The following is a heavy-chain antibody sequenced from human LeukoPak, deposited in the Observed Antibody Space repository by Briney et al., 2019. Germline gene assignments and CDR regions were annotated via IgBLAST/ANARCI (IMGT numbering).Heavy chain of an antibody. Sequence: PGGSLRLSCAASGFTVSSNYMSWVRQAPGKGLEWVSVIYSGGSTYYADSVKGRFTISRDNSKNTLYLQMNSLRAEDTAVYYCARIWSTIFGVVTPWGQGTLVTVSS. CDR3: ARIWSTIFGVVTP. CDR1: GFTVSSNY. J-gene: IGHJ5*02. D-gene: IGHD3-3*01. CDR2: IYSGGST. V-gene: IGHV3-66*01.